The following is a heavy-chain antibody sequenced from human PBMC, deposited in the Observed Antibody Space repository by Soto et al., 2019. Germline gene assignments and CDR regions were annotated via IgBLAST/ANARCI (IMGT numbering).Heavy chain of an antibody. D-gene: IGHD2-15*01. J-gene: IGHJ3*02. CDR2: MNPNSGNT. Sequence: GASVKVSCKASGYTFTSYDINWVRQATGQGLEWMGWMNPNSGNTGYAQKFQGRVTMTRNTSISTAYMELSSLRSEDTAVYYCAITEQDYCSGGSCYPNDAFDIWGQGTMVNVSS. V-gene: IGHV1-8*01. CDR1: GYTFTSYD. CDR3: AITEQDYCSGGSCYPNDAFDI.